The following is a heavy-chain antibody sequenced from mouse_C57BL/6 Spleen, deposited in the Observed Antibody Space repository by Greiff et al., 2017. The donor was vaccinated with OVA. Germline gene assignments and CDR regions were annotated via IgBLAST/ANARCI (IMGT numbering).Heavy chain of an antibody. D-gene: IGHD2-4*01. CDR2: ISGGGGNT. CDR1: GFTFSSYT. Sequence: EVKLQESGGGLVKPGGSLKLSCAASGFTFSSYTMSWVRQTPEKRLEWVATISGGGGNTYYPDSVQGRFTISRDNAKNTLYLQMSSLRYEDRALYYCARHGYDYGYAMDYWGQGTSVTVSS. CDR3: ARHGYDYGYAMDY. V-gene: IGHV5-9*01. J-gene: IGHJ4*01.